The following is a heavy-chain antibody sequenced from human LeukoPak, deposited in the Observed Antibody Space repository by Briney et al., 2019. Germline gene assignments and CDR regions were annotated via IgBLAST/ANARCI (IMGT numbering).Heavy chain of an antibody. D-gene: IGHD5-12*01. CDR1: GDYINKTSFS. Sequence: PSETLSLTCSVSGDYINKTSFSWAWVRQPPGRGLEWIATMYSTGSAYYDPSLKSRLSLSIDTSKRQFSLRLLSVTATDTARYYCARQVFSGYDSNGAPSAWFDTWGQGTLVSVSS. V-gene: IGHV4-39*01. CDR3: ARQVFSGYDSNGAPSAWFDT. CDR2: MYSTGSA. J-gene: IGHJ5*02.